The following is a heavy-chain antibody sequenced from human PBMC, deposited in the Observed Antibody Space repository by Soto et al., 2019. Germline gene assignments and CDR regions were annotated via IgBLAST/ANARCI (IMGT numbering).Heavy chain of an antibody. CDR1: GYTFTNYG. CDR2: INAGNGNT. V-gene: IGHV1-3*01. Sequence: QVQLVQSGAEVKKPGASVKVSCKASGYTFTNYGMHWVRQAPGQRLEWMGWINAGNGNTKYSQKFQGRVTITRDTAASTGYMELSSLRSGDTAVYYCARGGSLYWYFDLWGRGTLVTVSS. CDR3: ARGGSLYWYFDL. D-gene: IGHD1-26*01. J-gene: IGHJ2*01.